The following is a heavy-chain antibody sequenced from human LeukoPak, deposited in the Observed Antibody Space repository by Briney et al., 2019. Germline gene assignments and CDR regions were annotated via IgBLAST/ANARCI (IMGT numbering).Heavy chain of an antibody. J-gene: IGHJ4*02. CDR1: GFTFSSYA. V-gene: IGHV3-23*01. CDR3: ASRTFSSGWLIDY. D-gene: IGHD6-19*01. CDR2: IRGSGGST. Sequence: GGSLRLSCAASGFTFSSYAMSWVRQAPGKGLEWVSAIRGSGGSTYYADSVKGRFTISRDNSKNTLYLQMNSLRAEDTAVYYCASRTFSSGWLIDYWGQGTLVTVSS.